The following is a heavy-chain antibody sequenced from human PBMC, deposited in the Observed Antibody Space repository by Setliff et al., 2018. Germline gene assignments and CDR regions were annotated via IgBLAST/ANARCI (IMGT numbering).Heavy chain of an antibody. CDR2: IYTSGST. J-gene: IGHJ6*02. Sequence: SETLSLTCAVSGYSISSGYYWSWIRQPAGKGLEWIGRIYTSGSTNYNPSLKSRVTISVDTSKNQFSLKLSSVTAADTAVYYCAREGEIWFGELLPWGMDVWGQGTTVTVSS. D-gene: IGHD3-10*01. CDR3: AREGEIWFGELLPWGMDV. V-gene: IGHV4-61*02. CDR1: GYSISSGYY.